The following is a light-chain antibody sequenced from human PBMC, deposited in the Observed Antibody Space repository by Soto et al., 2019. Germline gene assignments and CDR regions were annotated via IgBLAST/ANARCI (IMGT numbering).Light chain of an antibody. V-gene: IGKV1-5*01. CDR2: DAS. CDR3: QQLHTYPLT. J-gene: IGKJ4*01. CDR1: QSISSW. Sequence: DSRITQWPAALSASVGDTVTINCRASQSISSWLAWYQQKPGKAPKLLIYDASTLQSGVPSRYSGDGSGTEFTLTIRRLQPEDFATYFCQQLHTYPLTFGGGAKVDI.